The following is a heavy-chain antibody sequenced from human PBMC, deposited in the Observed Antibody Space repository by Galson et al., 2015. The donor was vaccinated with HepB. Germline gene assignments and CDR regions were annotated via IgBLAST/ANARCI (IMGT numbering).Heavy chain of an antibody. Sequence: SVKVSCKASGYTFTSYAMHWVRQAPGQRLEWMGWINAGNGNTKYSQKFQGRVTITRDTSASTAYMELSSLRSEDTAVYYCARSGDRGNLWFGESADYWGQGTLVTVSS. D-gene: IGHD3-10*01. CDR3: ARSGDRGNLWFGESADY. CDR2: INAGNGNT. V-gene: IGHV1-3*01. J-gene: IGHJ4*02. CDR1: GYTFTSYA.